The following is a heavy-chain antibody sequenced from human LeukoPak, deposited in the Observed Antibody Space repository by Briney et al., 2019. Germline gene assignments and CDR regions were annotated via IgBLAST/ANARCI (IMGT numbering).Heavy chain of an antibody. V-gene: IGHV3-23*01. CDR3: AKIRHTVTYDY. J-gene: IGHJ4*02. CDR2: ISGSGGST. D-gene: IGHD4-17*01. Sequence: WIRQPPGKGLEWVSAISGSGGSTYYADSVKGRFTISRDNSKNTLYLQMNSLRAEDTAVYYCAKIRHTVTYDYWGQGTLVTVSS.